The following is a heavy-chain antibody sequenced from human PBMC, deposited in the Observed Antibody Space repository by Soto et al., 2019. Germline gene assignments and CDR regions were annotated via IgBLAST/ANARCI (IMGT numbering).Heavy chain of an antibody. CDR1: GYTFTSYG. V-gene: IGHV1-18*01. CDR2: ISAYNGNT. CDR3: ARSRRTSSTSCYDY. Sequence: GASVKVSCKASGYTFTSYGISWVRQAPGQGLEWMGWISAYNGNTNYAQKLQGRVTMTTDTSTSTAYMELRSQRSDDTAVYYCARSRRTSSTSCYDYWGQGTLVTVSS. D-gene: IGHD2-2*01. J-gene: IGHJ4*02.